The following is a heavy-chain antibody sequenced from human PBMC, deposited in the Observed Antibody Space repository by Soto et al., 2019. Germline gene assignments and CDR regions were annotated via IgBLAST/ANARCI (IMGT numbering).Heavy chain of an antibody. CDR2: IYYSGST. Sequence: PSETLSLTCTVSGGSISSGGYYWSWIRQHPGKGLEWIGYIYYSGSTYYNPSLKSRVTISVDTSKNQFSLKLSSVTAADTAVYYCARGFIPAYCSGGSCNSCWFDPWGQGTLVTVSS. D-gene: IGHD2-15*01. CDR3: ARGFIPAYCSGGSCNSCWFDP. CDR1: GGSISSGGYY. J-gene: IGHJ5*02. V-gene: IGHV4-31*03.